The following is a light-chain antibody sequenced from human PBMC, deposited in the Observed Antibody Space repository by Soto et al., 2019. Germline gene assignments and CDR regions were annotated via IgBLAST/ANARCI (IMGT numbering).Light chain of an antibody. CDR2: GAS. CDR3: QQYDNWPPT. CDR1: QSIGSN. V-gene: IGKV3-15*01. Sequence: EIVMTQSPATLSVYPGERATLSCRASQSIGSNLAWYQQRPGQGPRLLIYGASTRATGIPARFRGSGSGTEFTLNITGLQSEDFVVYYCQQYDNWPPTFGGGAKVEIK. J-gene: IGKJ4*01.